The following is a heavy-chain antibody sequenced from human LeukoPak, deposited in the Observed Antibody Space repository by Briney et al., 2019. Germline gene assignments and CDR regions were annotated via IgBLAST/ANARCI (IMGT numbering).Heavy chain of an antibody. CDR3: ARGETGSNWFDP. CDR2: INHSGST. V-gene: IGHV4-34*01. J-gene: IGHJ5*02. CDR1: GGSFSGYY. D-gene: IGHD1-14*01. Sequence: PSETLSLTCAVYGGSFSGYYWSWIRQPPGKGLEWIGEINHSGSTYYNPSLKSRVTISVDTSKNQFSLKLSSVTAADTAVYYCARGETGSNWFDPWGQGTLVTVSS.